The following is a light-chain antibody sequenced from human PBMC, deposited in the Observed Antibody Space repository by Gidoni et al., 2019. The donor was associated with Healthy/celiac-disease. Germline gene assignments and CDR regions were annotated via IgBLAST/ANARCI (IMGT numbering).Light chain of an antibody. J-gene: IGKJ5*01. V-gene: IGKV3-20*01. CDR1: QSVSSSY. Sequence: ELVLTQSPGTLSLSPGERATLSCRASQSVSSSYLAWYQQKPGQAPRLLIYGASSRATGIPDRFSGSGSGTDFTLTISRLEPEDFAVYYCQLAITFGQGTRLEIK. CDR2: GAS. CDR3: QLAIT.